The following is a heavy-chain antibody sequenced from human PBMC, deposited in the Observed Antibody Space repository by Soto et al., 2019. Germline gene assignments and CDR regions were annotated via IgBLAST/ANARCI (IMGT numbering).Heavy chain of an antibody. Sequence: PGGSLRLSCAASGFTVSSNYMSWVRQAPGKGLEWVSVIYSGGSTYYADSVKGRFTISRDNSKNTLYLQMNSLGAEDTAVYYCARSSSGHYYVGPYYFDYWGQGTLVTVSS. J-gene: IGHJ4*02. V-gene: IGHV3-53*01. CDR2: IYSGGST. D-gene: IGHD3-22*01. CDR1: GFTVSSNY. CDR3: ARSSSGHYYVGPYYFDY.